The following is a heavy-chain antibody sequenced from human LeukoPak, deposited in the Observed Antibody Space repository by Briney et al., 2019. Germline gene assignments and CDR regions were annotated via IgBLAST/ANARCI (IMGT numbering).Heavy chain of an antibody. CDR1: GGSISSYY. CDR2: IYYSGST. Sequence: SETLSLTCTVSGGSISSYYWSWIRQPPGKGLEWIGYIYYSGSTNYNPSLKSRVTISVDTSKNQFSLKLSSVTAADTAVYYCAREPDYYDGPWGQGTLVTVSS. D-gene: IGHD3-22*01. V-gene: IGHV4-59*01. CDR3: AREPDYYDGP. J-gene: IGHJ5*02.